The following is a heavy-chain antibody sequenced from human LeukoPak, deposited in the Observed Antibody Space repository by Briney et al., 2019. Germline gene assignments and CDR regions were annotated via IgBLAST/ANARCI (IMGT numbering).Heavy chain of an antibody. CDR3: ARDGDYDSSHFDY. Sequence: GGSLRLSCAASGFTFSSYSMNWVRQAPGKGLEWVSSISSSSSYIYYADSVKGRFTISRDNAKNSLYLQMNSLRAEDAAVYYCARDGDYDSSHFDYWGQGTLVTVSS. CDR1: GFTFSSYS. V-gene: IGHV3-21*01. J-gene: IGHJ4*02. D-gene: IGHD3-22*01. CDR2: ISSSSSYI.